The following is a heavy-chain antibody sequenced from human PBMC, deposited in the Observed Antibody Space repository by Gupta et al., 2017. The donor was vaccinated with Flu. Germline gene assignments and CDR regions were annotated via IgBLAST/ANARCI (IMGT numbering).Heavy chain of an antibody. D-gene: IGHD4-17*01. Sequence: VWVSRINPDGSSTTYAESVKGRFTISRDNAKNTLYLQMNSLGDDDTAVYYCATVTSGCWGQGTLVTVSS. V-gene: IGHV3-74*03. CDR2: INPDGSST. CDR3: ATVTSGC. J-gene: IGHJ4*02.